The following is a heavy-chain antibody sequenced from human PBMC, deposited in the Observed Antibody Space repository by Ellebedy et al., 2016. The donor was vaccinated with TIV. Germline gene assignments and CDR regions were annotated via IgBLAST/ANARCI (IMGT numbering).Heavy chain of an antibody. CDR1: GFTFSSYW. CDR2: INTDGRTI. Sequence: GESLKISCAASGFTFSSYWMHWVRQAPGKGLVWVSRINTDGRTIDYADSVKGRFTISRDNAKNTLYLQMNSLRLEDTGVYFCARAGSYRFEAAADPFDYWGQGTLVTVSS. CDR3: ARAGSYRFEAAADPFDY. V-gene: IGHV3-74*01. J-gene: IGHJ4*02. D-gene: IGHD1-26*01.